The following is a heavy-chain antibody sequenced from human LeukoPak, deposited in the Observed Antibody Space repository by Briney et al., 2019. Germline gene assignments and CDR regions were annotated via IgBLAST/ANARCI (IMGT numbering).Heavy chain of an antibody. J-gene: IGHJ6*03. V-gene: IGHV4-39*07. Sequence: SETLSLTCTVSGGSISSSSYYWAWIRQPPGKGLECIGSIYYSGSTYYNPSLKSRVTISVDTSKNQFSLKLSSVTAADTAVYYCARGAEVVRYPGGYYYYYMDVWGKGTTVTVSS. D-gene: IGHD3-9*01. CDR3: ARGAEVVRYPGGYYYYYMDV. CDR2: IYYSGST. CDR1: GGSISSSSYY.